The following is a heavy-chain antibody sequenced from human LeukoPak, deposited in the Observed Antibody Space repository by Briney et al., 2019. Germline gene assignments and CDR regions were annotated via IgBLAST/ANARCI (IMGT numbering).Heavy chain of an antibody. J-gene: IGHJ4*02. V-gene: IGHV3-30*02. CDR1: GFTFSSYG. CDR2: IRYDGSNK. Sequence: GGSLRLSCAASGFTFSSYGMHWVRQAPGKGLEWVAFIRYDGSNKYYADSVKGRFTISRDNSKNTLYLQMNSLRAEDTAVYYCAKDLSYYYDSSGPEYWGQGTLVTVSS. CDR3: AKDLSYYYDSSGPEY. D-gene: IGHD3-22*01.